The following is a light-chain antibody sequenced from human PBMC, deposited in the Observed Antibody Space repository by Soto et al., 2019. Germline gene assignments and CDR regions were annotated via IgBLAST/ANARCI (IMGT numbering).Light chain of an antibody. J-gene: IGKJ2*01. CDR3: QQSYSTPYT. CDR2: ATS. V-gene: IGKV1-39*01. CDR1: QSITRS. Sequence: DIQMTQSPSSLYASVGDGVTITCRASQSITRSLNWYQQKPGKAPKLLIYATSSLQGGVPSRFSGSGSGTDFSLNISSLQPEDFATYYCQQSYSTPYTFAKGTKM.